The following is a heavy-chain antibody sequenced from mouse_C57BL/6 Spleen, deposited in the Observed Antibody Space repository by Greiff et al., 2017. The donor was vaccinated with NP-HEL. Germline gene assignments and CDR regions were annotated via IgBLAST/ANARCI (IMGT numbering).Heavy chain of an antibody. Sequence: QVQLQQPGAELVMPGASVKLSCKASGYTFTSYWMHWVKQRPGQGLEWIGEIDPSDSYTNYNQKFKGKSTLTIDKSSSTAYMQLSSLTSEDSAVYYCAKSRIYYFLDYWGQGTTLTVSS. CDR2: IDPSDSYT. CDR1: GYTFTSYW. V-gene: IGHV1-69*01. J-gene: IGHJ2*01. D-gene: IGHD1-1*01. CDR3: AKSRIYYFLDY.